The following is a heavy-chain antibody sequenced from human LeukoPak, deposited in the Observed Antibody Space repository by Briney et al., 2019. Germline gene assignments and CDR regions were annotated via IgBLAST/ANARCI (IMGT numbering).Heavy chain of an antibody. CDR2: IKTKTEGGTT. CDR3: TTDHLDP. CDR1: GFTFDDYG. Sequence: GGSLRLSCAASGFTFDDYGMSWVRQAPGKGLEWVGRIKTKTEGGTTDYAAPVKGRFTISRDDSKTTLYLQMNSLKTEDTAVYYCTTDHLDPWGQGTLVTVSS. J-gene: IGHJ5*02. V-gene: IGHV3-15*01.